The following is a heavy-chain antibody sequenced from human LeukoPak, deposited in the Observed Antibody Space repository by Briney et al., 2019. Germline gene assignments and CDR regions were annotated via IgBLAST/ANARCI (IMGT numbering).Heavy chain of an antibody. V-gene: IGHV4-59*12. D-gene: IGHD3-16*01. J-gene: IGHJ6*03. CDR3: ARIMTSVYYYYMDV. CDR1: GGYINSYF. Sequence: SETLSLTCSVSGGYINSYFWSWIRQPPGKGLESIGYIYYCGSTNYNPSLKSRVTISVDTSKNQFSLKLSSVTAADTAVYYCARIMTSVYYYYMDVWGKGTTVTVSS. CDR2: IYYCGST.